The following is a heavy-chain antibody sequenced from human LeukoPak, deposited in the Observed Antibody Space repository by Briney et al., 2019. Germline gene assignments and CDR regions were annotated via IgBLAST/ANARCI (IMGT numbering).Heavy chain of an antibody. CDR2: IYYSGST. CDR1: GGSFSGYY. D-gene: IGHD3-16*01. J-gene: IGHJ4*02. Sequence: SETLSLTCAVYGGSFSGYYWSWIRQPSGKGLEWIGYIYYSGSTNYNPSLKSRVTISVDTSKNEFSLKLRSVTAADTAVYYCARDRYALGYWGQGTLVTVSS. CDR3: ARDRYALGY. V-gene: IGHV4-59*01.